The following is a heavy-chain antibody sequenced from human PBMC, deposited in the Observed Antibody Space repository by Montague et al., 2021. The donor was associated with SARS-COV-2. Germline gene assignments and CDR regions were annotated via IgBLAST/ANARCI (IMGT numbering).Heavy chain of an antibody. Sequence: SETLSLTCAVYGGSFSGYYWSWIRQPPGKGLEWIGEINHSGSTNYNPSLKSRVTISVDTSKNLFSLKLSSVTAADTAVYYCASLTLGYCSSTSCYSDWFDPWGQGTLVTVSS. CDR1: GGSFSGYY. J-gene: IGHJ5*02. V-gene: IGHV4-34*01. CDR2: INHSGST. CDR3: ASLTLGYCSSTSCYSDWFDP. D-gene: IGHD2-2*02.